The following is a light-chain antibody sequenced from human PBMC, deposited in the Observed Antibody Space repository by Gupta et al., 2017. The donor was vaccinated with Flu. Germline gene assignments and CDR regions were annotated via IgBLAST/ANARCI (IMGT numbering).Light chain of an antibody. CDR1: QSIRNW. J-gene: IGKJ2*01. V-gene: IGKV1-5*03. Sequence: PSTLSASVGDRVTITCRASQSIRNWLAWYQQKPGKAPKLLIYMASNLESGVPSRFSGSGSGTEFTLTISSLQPDDFATYYCQHEDNSLVTFGQGTKVEIK. CDR2: MAS. CDR3: QHEDNSLVT.